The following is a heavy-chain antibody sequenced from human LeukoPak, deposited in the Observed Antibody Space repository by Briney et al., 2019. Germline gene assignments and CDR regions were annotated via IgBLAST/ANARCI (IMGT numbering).Heavy chain of an antibody. CDR2: FDPEDGET. V-gene: IGHV1-24*01. J-gene: IGHJ4*02. CDR3: ATNSGVLLWFGEYDY. CDR1: GYTLTELS. Sequence: AASVKVSCKVSGYTLTELSMHWVRQAPGKGLEWMGGFDPEDGETIYAQKSQGRVTMTEDTSTDTAYMELSSLRSEDTAVYYCATNSGVLLWFGEYDYWGQGTLVTVSS. D-gene: IGHD3-10*01.